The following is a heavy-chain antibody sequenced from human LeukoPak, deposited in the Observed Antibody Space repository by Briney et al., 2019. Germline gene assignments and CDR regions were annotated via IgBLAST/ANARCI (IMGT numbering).Heavy chain of an antibody. CDR1: GFIFSSYE. CDR2: ISTSGSII. J-gene: IGHJ6*03. CDR3: ARDPAAGYNYYYMDV. Sequence: GGSLRLSCAASGFIFSSYEMNWVRQAPGKGLEWVSYISTSGSIIYYADSVKGRFTISRDNAKNSLYLQMNSLRAEDTAVYYCARDPAAGYNYYYMDVWGKGTTVTISS. V-gene: IGHV3-48*03. D-gene: IGHD6-13*01.